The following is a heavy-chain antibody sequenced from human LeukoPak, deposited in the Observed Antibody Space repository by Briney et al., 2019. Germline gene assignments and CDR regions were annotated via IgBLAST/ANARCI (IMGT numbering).Heavy chain of an antibody. Sequence: SVKVSCKASGGTFSSYAISWVRQAPGQGLEWMGGIIPIFGTANYAQKFQGRVTITADESTSTAYMELSSLRSEDTAVYYCAAGAAAGTARFYYYYGMDVWGQGTTVTVSS. CDR3: AAGAAAGTARFYYYYGMDV. V-gene: IGHV1-69*13. J-gene: IGHJ6*02. D-gene: IGHD6-13*01. CDR2: IIPIFGTA. CDR1: GGTFSSYA.